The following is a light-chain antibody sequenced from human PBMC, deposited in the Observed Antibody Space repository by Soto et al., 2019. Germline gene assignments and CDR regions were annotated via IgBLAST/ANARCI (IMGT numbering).Light chain of an antibody. J-gene: IGKJ2*01. CDR3: QQSYT. CDR1: QAVGCN. V-gene: IGKV3-15*01. CDR2: GAS. Sequence: EVVMTQSPATLYVSPGERVTLSCRASQAVGCNLAWYQHKPGQAPRLLIYGASTRVTGIPTRFSGSGSGTEFTLTISSLQSEDFAIYYCQQSYTFGQGTKLEIK.